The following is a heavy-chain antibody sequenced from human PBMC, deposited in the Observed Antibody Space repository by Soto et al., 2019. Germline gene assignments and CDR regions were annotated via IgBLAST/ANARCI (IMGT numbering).Heavy chain of an antibody. CDR2: IYYSGST. CDR3: ARNNGYSSSWHINY. D-gene: IGHD6-13*01. V-gene: IGHV4-31*03. Sequence: QVQLQESGPGLVKPSQTLSLTCTVSGGSISSGGYYWSWIRPHPGQGLEWIGYIYYSGSTYYNPSLKSRVTISVDTSKNQFSLKLSSVTAADTAVYYCARNNGYSSSWHINYWGQGTLVTVSS. CDR1: GGSISSGGYY. J-gene: IGHJ4*02.